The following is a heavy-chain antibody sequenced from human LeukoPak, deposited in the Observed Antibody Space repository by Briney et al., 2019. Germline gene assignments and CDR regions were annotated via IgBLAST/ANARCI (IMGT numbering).Heavy chain of an antibody. D-gene: IGHD6-19*01. J-gene: IGHJ4*02. Sequence: GGSLRLSCAASGFTFSSYDMHWVRQATGKGLEWVSAIGTAGDTYYPGSVKGRFTISRENAKNSLYLQMNSLRAGDTAVYYCARGMSSGWYYFDYWGQGTLVTVSS. CDR3: ARGMSSGWYYFDY. CDR1: GFTFSSYD. CDR2: IGTAGDT. V-gene: IGHV3-13*01.